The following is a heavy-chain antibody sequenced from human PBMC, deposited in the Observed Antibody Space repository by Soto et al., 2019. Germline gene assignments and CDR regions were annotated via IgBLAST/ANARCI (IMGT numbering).Heavy chain of an antibody. Sequence: ASVKVSCKASGYTFTSYGISWVRQAPGQGLEWMGWISAYNGNTNYAQKLQGRVTMTRDTSTSTVYMELSSLRSEDTAVYYCASPTSSLRGNSGWPRYAAFDIWGQGTMVPVS. V-gene: IGHV1-18*01. CDR1: GYTFTSYG. J-gene: IGHJ3*02. CDR3: ASPTSSLRGNSGWPRYAAFDI. CDR2: ISAYNGNT. D-gene: IGHD5-12*01.